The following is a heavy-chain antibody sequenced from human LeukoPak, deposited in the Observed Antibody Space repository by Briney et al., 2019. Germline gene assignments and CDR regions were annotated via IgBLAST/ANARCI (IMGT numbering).Heavy chain of an antibody. J-gene: IGHJ4*02. Sequence: SETLSLTCAVYGGSFSGYYWSWIRQPPGKGLEWIGEINHSGSTNYNSSLKSRVTISVDTSKNQFSLKLSSVTAADTAVYYCARRLTTSTYYYGSGSSYFDYWGQGTLVTVSS. CDR1: GGSFSGYY. V-gene: IGHV4-34*01. CDR3: ARRLTTSTYYYGSGSSYFDY. CDR2: INHSGST. D-gene: IGHD3-10*01.